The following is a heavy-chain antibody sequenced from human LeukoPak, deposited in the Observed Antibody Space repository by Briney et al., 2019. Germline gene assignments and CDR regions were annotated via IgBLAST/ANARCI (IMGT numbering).Heavy chain of an antibody. Sequence: GGSLRLSCVASGFTFGDYPMHWVRQVPGKGLEWVSGINWNGGSIGYADSVKGRSTISRDNAKNSLYLQMNSLRAEDTALYYCAKDGRFSGSPYFYYMDVWGKGTTITDS. J-gene: IGHJ6*03. CDR1: GFTFGDYP. D-gene: IGHD1-26*01. V-gene: IGHV3-9*01. CDR2: INWNGGSI. CDR3: AKDGRFSGSPYFYYMDV.